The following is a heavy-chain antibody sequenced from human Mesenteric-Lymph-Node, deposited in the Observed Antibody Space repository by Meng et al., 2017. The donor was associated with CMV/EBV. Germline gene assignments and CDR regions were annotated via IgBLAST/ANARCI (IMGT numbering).Heavy chain of an antibody. D-gene: IGHD3-10*01. V-gene: IGHV3-11*01. CDR3: VRDSELVSPIDAFDI. J-gene: IGHJ3*02. CDR1: GFTFSDYH. CDR2: ISSRGFTI. Sequence: GGSLRLSCAASGFTFSDYHMSWIRQAPGKGLEWVSYISSRGFTIHYADSVKGRFSISRDNAKNSLYLQMNSLRAEDTAVYYCVRDSELVSPIDAFDIWGQGTMVTVSS.